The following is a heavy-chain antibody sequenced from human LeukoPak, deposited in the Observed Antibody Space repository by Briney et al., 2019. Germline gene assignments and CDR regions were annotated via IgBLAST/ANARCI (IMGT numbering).Heavy chain of an antibody. Sequence: GASVKVSCKASGYTFTSHAIQWVRQAPGQRFEWMGWIHAGNGNTKYSQNFQDRVTITRGTSASTAYMELTSLRLEDTAVYYCARRTGATGIDFWGQGTLVTVSP. V-gene: IGHV1-3*01. D-gene: IGHD6-13*01. CDR3: ARRTGATGIDF. CDR1: GYTFTSHA. J-gene: IGHJ4*02. CDR2: IHAGNGNT.